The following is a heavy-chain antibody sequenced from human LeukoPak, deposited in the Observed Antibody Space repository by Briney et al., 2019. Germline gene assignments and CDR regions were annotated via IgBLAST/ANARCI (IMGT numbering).Heavy chain of an antibody. Sequence: RGTLRLSCAASGFTFSSYEMNWVRQAPGRGLEWVSYICSSGSTIYYADFLKGRFTISRDNAKNSLFIQMKSLRAEDTDVYYCVRGGISGWSFFDSWGQGTLVTVSS. CDR3: VRGGISGWSFFDS. CDR1: GFTFSSYE. D-gene: IGHD6-19*01. V-gene: IGHV3-48*03. CDR2: ICSSGSTI. J-gene: IGHJ4*02.